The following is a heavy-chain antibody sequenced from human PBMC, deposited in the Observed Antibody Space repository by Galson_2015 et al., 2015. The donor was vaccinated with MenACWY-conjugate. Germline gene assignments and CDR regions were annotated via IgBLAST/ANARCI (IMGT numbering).Heavy chain of an antibody. CDR2: ISGSGGST. D-gene: IGHD6-13*01. J-gene: IGHJ4*02. CDR3: AKKKHRAAAGPQNYFDY. Sequence: SLRLSCAASGFTFSSYAMSWVRQAPGKGLEWVSAISGSGGSTYYADSVKGRFTISRDNSKNTLYLQMNSLRAEDTAVYYCAKKKHRAAAGPQNYFDYWGQGTLVTVSS. CDR1: GFTFSSYA. V-gene: IGHV3-23*01.